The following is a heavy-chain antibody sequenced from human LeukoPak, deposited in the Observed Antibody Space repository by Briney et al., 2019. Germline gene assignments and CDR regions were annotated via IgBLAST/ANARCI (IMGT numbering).Heavy chain of an antibody. Sequence: GGSLRLSCAASGFTFSSYGMHWVRQAPGKGLEWVAVIWYDGRNKYYADSVKGRFTISRDNSKNTLYLQMNSLKAEDTAVYYCARDVLLSTNWLDPWGQGTLVTVSS. CDR2: IWYDGRNK. J-gene: IGHJ5*02. CDR1: GFTFSSYG. CDR3: ARDVLLSTNWLDP. D-gene: IGHD3-10*01. V-gene: IGHV3-33*01.